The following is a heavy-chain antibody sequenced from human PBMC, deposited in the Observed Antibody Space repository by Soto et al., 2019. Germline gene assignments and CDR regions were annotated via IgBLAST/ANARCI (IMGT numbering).Heavy chain of an antibody. V-gene: IGHV4-4*02. CDR2: IYHSGST. CDR3: ARGDGGNLLDY. D-gene: IGHD2-15*01. J-gene: IGHJ4*02. Sequence: LSLTCAVSGDSITSDKWWSWIRQPPGKGLQWIGEIYHSGSTKYNPSLKSRVIISVDKSKNQFSLKLSSVTAADTAVYYCARGDGGNLLDYWGQGTLVTVSS. CDR1: GDSITSDKW.